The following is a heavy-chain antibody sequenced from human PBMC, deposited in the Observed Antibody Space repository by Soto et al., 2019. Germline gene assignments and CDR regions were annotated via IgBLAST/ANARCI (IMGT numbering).Heavy chain of an antibody. CDR1: GYTFTSYG. V-gene: IGHV1-18*01. CDR3: AIQIVVVVAATPIDY. J-gene: IGHJ4*02. Sequence: ASVKVSCKASGYTFTSYGISWVRQAPGQGLEWMGWISAYNGNTNYAQKLQGRVTMTTDTSTSTAYMELRSLRSDDTAVYYCAIQIVVVVAATPIDYWGQGTLVSVSS. CDR2: ISAYNGNT. D-gene: IGHD2-15*01.